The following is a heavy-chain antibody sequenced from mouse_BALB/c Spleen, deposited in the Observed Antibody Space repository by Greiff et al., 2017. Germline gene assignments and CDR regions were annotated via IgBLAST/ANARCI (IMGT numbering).Heavy chain of an antibody. D-gene: IGHD1-1*01. CDR3: ARKDYGSSYAMDY. CDR1: GYTFTSYW. CDR2: IDPSDSYT. V-gene: IGHV1-69*02. J-gene: IGHJ4*01. Sequence: QVQLQQPGAELVKPGASVKLSCKASGYTFTSYWMHWVKQRPGQGLEWIGEIDPSDSYTNYNQKFKGKATLTVDKSSSTAYMQLSSLTSEDSAVYYCARKDYGSSYAMDYWGQGTSGTVSS.